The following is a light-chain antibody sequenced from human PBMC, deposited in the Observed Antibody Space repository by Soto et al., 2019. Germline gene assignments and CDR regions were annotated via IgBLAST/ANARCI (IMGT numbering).Light chain of an antibody. CDR1: QSINSNY. CDR2: NTS. CDR3: QQYGSSPT. J-gene: IGKJ5*01. Sequence: EIVLTQSPATLSLSPGERATLSCGASQSINSNYLAWYQQKPGMAPRLVIYNTSKRPPGIPDMLTGSGSGTDFTLTISRLEPEDAAIYYFQQYGSSPTFGQGTRLEIK. V-gene: IGKV3D-20*01.